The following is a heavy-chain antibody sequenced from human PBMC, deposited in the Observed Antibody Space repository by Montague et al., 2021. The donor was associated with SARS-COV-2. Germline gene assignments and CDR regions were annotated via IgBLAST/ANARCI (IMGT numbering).Heavy chain of an antibody. CDR3: AREWGSYSGRFDY. D-gene: IGHD1-26*01. V-gene: IGHV4-61*02. Sequence: TLSLTCTVSGDSITSGSYYWNWVWQPAGKGLEWVGRSYTSGSIDYNPSLKSRLTISVDTSKNQFSLKLSSVTAADTAVYFCAREWGSYSGRFDYWGQGALVTVSS. J-gene: IGHJ4*02. CDR2: SYTSGSI. CDR1: GDSITSGSYY.